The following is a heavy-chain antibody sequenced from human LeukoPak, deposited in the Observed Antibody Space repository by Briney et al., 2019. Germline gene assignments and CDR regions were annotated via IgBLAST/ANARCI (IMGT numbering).Heavy chain of an antibody. CDR1: GYTFTSYD. J-gene: IGHJ3*02. D-gene: IGHD5-12*01. Sequence: ASVKVSCKASGYTFTSYDINWVLQATGQGLKWMGWMNPNSGNTGYAQKFQGRVTMTRNTSISTAYMELSSLRSEDTAVYYCARGPLLSGAFDIWGQGTMVTVSS. CDR3: ARGPLLSGAFDI. V-gene: IGHV1-8*01. CDR2: MNPNSGNT.